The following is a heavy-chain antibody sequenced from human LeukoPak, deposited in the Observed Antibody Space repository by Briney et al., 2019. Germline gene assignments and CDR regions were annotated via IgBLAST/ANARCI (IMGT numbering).Heavy chain of an antibody. CDR1: GFTFSSYS. CDR2: ISTGSLI. Sequence: PGGSLRLSCAASGFTFSSYSMNWVRQAPGKGLEWVSYISTGSLIYYADSVKGRFTISRDNAKNSLYLQMNSLRAEDTAVYYCARDSGIYSSRVDYWGQGTLVTVSS. D-gene: IGHD1-26*01. J-gene: IGHJ4*02. V-gene: IGHV3-48*01. CDR3: ARDSGIYSSRVDY.